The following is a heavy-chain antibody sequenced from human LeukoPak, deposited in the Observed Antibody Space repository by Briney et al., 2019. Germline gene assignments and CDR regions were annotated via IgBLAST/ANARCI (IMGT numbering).Heavy chain of an antibody. V-gene: IGHV4-59*08. J-gene: IGHJ5*02. Sequence: PSETLSLTCTVSGGSISSYYWSWIRQPPGKGLEWIGYIYYSGGTNYNPSLKSRVTISVDTSKNQFSLKLSSVTAADTAVYYCARLGLVGFDPWGQGTLVTVSS. D-gene: IGHD2-15*01. CDR2: IYYSGGT. CDR3: ARLGLVGFDP. CDR1: GGSISSYY.